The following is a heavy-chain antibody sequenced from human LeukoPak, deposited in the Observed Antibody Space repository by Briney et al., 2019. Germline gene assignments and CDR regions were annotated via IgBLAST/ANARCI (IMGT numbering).Heavy chain of an antibody. CDR2: ISAYNGNT. J-gene: IGHJ6*02. Sequence: ASVKVSCKASGYTFTSYGINWVRQAPGQGLEWMGWISAYNGNTNYAQKLQGRVTMTTDTSTSTAYMELRSLRSDDTAVYYCAREGIAAAGTYYYYGMDVWGQGTTVTVSS. D-gene: IGHD6-13*01. CDR1: GYTFTSYG. CDR3: AREGIAAAGTYYYYGMDV. V-gene: IGHV1-18*01.